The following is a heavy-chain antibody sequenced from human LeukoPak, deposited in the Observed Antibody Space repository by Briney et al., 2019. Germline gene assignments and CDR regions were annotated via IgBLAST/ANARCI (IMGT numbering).Heavy chain of an antibody. J-gene: IGHJ5*02. Sequence: SETLSLTCTVSGDSINSYYWSWIRQPPGKGLEWIGYIYYSGSTNYNPSLKSRVTISVDTSKNQFSLKLSSVAAADSAVYYCARSRGAPASTEFDPWGQGTLVTVSS. V-gene: IGHV4-59*01. CDR2: IYYSGST. CDR1: GDSINSYY. D-gene: IGHD6-13*01. CDR3: ARSRGAPASTEFDP.